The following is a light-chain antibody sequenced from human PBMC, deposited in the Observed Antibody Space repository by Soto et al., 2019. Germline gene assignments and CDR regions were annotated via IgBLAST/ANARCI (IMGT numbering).Light chain of an antibody. CDR2: DAS. CDR1: QSFSSSY. CDR3: QQRSNWPPIT. V-gene: IGKV3D-20*02. Sequence: ENVLTQSPGTLSLTTGDRATLSCRASQSFSSSYLAWYQQKPGQASRLLIYDASNRATGIPARFSGSGSGTDFTLTISSLEPEDFAVYYCQQRSNWPPITFGQGTRLEI. J-gene: IGKJ5*01.